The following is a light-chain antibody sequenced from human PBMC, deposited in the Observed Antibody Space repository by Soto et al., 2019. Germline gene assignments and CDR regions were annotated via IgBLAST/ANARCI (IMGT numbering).Light chain of an antibody. CDR1: SSDVGGFNY. CDR2: EVR. CDR3: SSYTSSSSGV. J-gene: IGLJ1*01. V-gene: IGLV2-14*01. Sequence: QLVLTQPASVSGSPGQSITISCTGTSSDVGGFNYVSWYQQHPGKTPKLLIYEVRLRPTGVSDRFSGSKSGNTASLTISGLQAEDEADYYCSSYTSSSSGVFGTGTKVTVL.